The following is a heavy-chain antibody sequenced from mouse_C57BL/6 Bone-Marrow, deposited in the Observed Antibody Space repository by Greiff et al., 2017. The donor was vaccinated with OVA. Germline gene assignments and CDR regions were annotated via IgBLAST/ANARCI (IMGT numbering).Heavy chain of an antibody. V-gene: IGHV5-16*01. J-gene: IGHJ4*01. CDR2: INYDGSST. CDR1: GFTFSDYY. CDR3: ARWLLRGYAMDY. Sequence: EVQLVESEGGLVQPGSSMKLSCTASGFTFSDYYMAWVRQVPEKGLEWVANINYDGSSTYYLDSLKSRFIISRDNAKNILYLQMSSLKSEDTATYYCARWLLRGYAMDYWGQGTSVTVSS. D-gene: IGHD2-3*01.